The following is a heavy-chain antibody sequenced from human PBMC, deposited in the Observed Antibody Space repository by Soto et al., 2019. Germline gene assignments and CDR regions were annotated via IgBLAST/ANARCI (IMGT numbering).Heavy chain of an antibody. Sequence: GGSLRLSCAASGFTFSSYAMSWVRQAPGKGLEWVSAISGSGGSTYYADSVKGRFTISRDNSKNTLYLQMNSLRAEDTAVYYCASRLPDYYDSSGYQLPWGQGTLVTVSS. D-gene: IGHD3-22*01. V-gene: IGHV3-23*01. CDR1: GFTFSSYA. J-gene: IGHJ5*02. CDR2: ISGSGGST. CDR3: ASRLPDYYDSSGYQLP.